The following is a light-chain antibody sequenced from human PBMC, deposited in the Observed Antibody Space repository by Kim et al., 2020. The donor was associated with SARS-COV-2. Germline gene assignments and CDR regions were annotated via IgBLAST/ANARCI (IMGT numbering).Light chain of an antibody. Sequence: SVGDGVTITCRASQSISRYVNWYQQKPEKAPKLLIYAASSLQSGVPSRFSGSGSGTDFTLTISSLQPEDFATYYCQQSYSTPLVTFGQGTRREIK. CDR1: QSISRY. CDR3: QQSYSTPLVT. CDR2: AAS. V-gene: IGKV1-39*01. J-gene: IGKJ5*01.